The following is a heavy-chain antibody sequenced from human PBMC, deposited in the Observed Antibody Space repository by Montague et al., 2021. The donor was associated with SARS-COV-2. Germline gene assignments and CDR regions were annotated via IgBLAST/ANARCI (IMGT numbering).Heavy chain of an antibody. CDR1: GFTFSSYA. CDR3: ARVRVGATDYNYYYGLDV. J-gene: IGHJ6*02. Sequence: SLRLSCAASGFTFSSYAMHRVRQAPGKGLEWVAVISYDGDNKHYADSVKGRVTISRDNSKNTLYLQMNSLRADDTAVYYCARVRVGATDYNYYYGLDVWGQGTTVTVSS. CDR2: ISYDGDNK. V-gene: IGHV3-30-3*01. D-gene: IGHD1-26*01.